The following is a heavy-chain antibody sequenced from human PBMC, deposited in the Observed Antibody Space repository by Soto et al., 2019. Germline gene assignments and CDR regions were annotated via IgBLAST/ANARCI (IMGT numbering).Heavy chain of an antibody. J-gene: IGHJ4*02. V-gene: IGHV3-66*01. Sequence: GGSLRHSCAASGLTVNTKYMSLVRRAPGKGLEWVSVIFPGGDTFYADSVKGRFSISRDNSKNTVYLQMNSLRVEDTAVYHCARDPWDYWGQGTLVTVSS. CDR2: IFPGGDT. CDR1: GLTVNTKY. CDR3: ARDPWDY.